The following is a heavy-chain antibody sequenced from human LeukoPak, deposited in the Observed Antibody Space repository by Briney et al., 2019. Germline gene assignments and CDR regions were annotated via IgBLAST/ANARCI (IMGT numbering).Heavy chain of an antibody. CDR2: IYYSGST. CDR1: GGSISSGGYY. Sequence: TLSLTCTVSGGSISSGGYYWSWIRQHPGTGLEWIGYIYYSGSTYHNPSLKSRVTISVDTSKNQFSLKLSSVTAADTAVYYCANPSGASNDYWGQGTLVTVSS. D-gene: IGHD1-26*01. CDR3: ANPSGASNDY. J-gene: IGHJ4*02. V-gene: IGHV4-31*03.